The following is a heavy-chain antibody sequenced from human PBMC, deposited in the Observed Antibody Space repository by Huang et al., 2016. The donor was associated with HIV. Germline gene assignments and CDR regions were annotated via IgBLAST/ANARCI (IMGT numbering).Heavy chain of an antibody. CDR3: AKDGADEEWDIDY. J-gene: IGHJ4*02. D-gene: IGHD1-26*01. CDR1: GFSFSTYG. V-gene: IGHV3-30*18. CDR2: ISYDGRNK. Sequence: VQLVESGGGVVQPGRSLRLACAASGFSFSTYGLHWVRQAPGKGREWVAVISYDGRNKYYAHSVKGRFTISRDTSENKVYLQMNSLRHEDTAVYYCAKDGADEEWDIDYWGQGTLVTVSS.